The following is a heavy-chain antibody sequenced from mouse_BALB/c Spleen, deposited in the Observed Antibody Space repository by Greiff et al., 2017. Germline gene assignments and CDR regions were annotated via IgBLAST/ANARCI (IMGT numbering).Heavy chain of an antibody. CDR3: TRDDSLYAMDY. Sequence: EVKLVESGGGLVKPGGSLKLSCAASGFTFSSYTMSWVRQTPEKRLEWVATISSGGSYTYYPDSVKGRFTISRDNAKNTLYLQMSSLKSEDTAMYYCTRDDSLYAMDYWGQGTSVTVSS. D-gene: IGHD2-4*01. CDR2: ISSGGSYT. CDR1: GFTFSSYT. V-gene: IGHV5-6-4*01. J-gene: IGHJ4*01.